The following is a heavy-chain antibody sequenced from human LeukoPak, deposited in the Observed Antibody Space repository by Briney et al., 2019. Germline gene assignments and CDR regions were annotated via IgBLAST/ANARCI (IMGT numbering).Heavy chain of an antibody. CDR2: INHSGST. V-gene: IGHV4-34*01. J-gene: IGHJ4*02. D-gene: IGHD3-3*01. Sequence: SETLSLTCAVYGGSFSGYYWSWIRQPPGKGLEWMGEINHSGSTNYNPSLKSRVTISVDTSKNQFSLKLSSVTAADTAVYYCARAPYYDFWSGYFSYDYWGQGTLVTVSS. CDR3: ARAPYYDFWSGYFSYDY. CDR1: GGSFSGYY.